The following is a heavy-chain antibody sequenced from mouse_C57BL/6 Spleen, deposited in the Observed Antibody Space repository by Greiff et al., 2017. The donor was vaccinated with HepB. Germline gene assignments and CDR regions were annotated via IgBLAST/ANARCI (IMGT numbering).Heavy chain of an antibody. CDR1: GYTFTSYW. CDR2: IYPGNSDT. Sequence: EVQLQESGTVLARPGASVKMSCKTSGYTFTSYWMHWVKQRPGQGLEWIGAIYPGNSDTSYNQKFKGKAKLTAVTSASTAYMESSSLTNEDSAVYYCTREEGSNSYYFDYWGQGTTLTVSS. V-gene: IGHV1-5*01. J-gene: IGHJ2*01. CDR3: TREEGSNSYYFDY. D-gene: IGHD2-5*01.